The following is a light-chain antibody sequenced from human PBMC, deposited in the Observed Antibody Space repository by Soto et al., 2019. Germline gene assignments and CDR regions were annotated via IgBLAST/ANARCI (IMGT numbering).Light chain of an antibody. J-gene: IGKJ2*01. Sequence: IVMTQSPLYLPVTPGESASISCRSSQTLLHSNGYNYLDWYLQKPGQSPQLLMYLGSYRASGVPDRFRGSASGTDFTLKISRVEAEDVGVYYCMQALQTPYTFGQGTKLEIK. V-gene: IGKV2-28*01. CDR2: LGS. CDR3: MQALQTPYT. CDR1: QTLLHSNGYNY.